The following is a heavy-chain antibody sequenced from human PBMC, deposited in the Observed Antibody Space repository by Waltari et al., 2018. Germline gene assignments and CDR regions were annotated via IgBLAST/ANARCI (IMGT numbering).Heavy chain of an antibody. D-gene: IGHD3-9*01. CDR1: VGSFGGYS. V-gene: IGHV4-34*01. CDR2: SNHSGST. CDR3: ARVRVLTGYYYYYYYYGMDV. Sequence: QVQLQQWGAGLLKPSETLSLTCAVYVGSFGGYSWTWIRPPPGTGREWIGESNHSGSTNYNPSLKSRVTISVDTSKNQFSLKLSSVTAADTAVYYCARVRVLTGYYYYYYYYGMDVWGQGTTVTVSS. J-gene: IGHJ6*02.